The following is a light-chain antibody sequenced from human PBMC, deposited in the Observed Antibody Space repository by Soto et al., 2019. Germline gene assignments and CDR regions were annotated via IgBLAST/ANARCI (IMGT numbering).Light chain of an antibody. CDR2: DAS. CDR1: QSVSNY. J-gene: IGKJ4*01. Sequence: EYLLTQSPSTLSLSPGERATITCRASQSVSNYLAWYQQKPGKAPKLLIYDASNMDSGVPARFSASGSGTDFTLTISSLEPEDFAAYYCQQRSVWPLTFGGGTKVEIK. V-gene: IGKV3-11*01. CDR3: QQRSVWPLT.